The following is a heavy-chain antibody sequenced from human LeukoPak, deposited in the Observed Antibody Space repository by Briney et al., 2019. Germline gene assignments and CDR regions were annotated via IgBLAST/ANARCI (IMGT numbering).Heavy chain of an antibody. CDR3: ARDSSPGRWVPAATKGFDY. Sequence: PGGSLRLSCAASGFTLSSYGMHWARQAPGKGLEWVAVIWYDGSNKYYADSVKGRFTISRDNSKNTLYLQMNSLRAEDTAVYYCARDSSPGRWVPAATKGFDYWGQGTLVTVSS. D-gene: IGHD2-2*01. CDR2: IWYDGSNK. CDR1: GFTLSSYG. V-gene: IGHV3-33*01. J-gene: IGHJ4*02.